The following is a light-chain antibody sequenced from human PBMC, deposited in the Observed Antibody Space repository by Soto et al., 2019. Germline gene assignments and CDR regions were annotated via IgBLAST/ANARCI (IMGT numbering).Light chain of an antibody. Sequence: QSALTQPASVSGSPGQSITISCTGTGSDVGRYNLVSWYQQHPGKAPKLVIYEDTKRPAETSSRFSGSKSANTASLTVSGLQAEDEADYYCCSYAGGNNWVFGGGTKLTVL. J-gene: IGLJ3*02. CDR2: EDT. V-gene: IGLV2-23*01. CDR3: CSYAGGNNWV. CDR1: GSDVGRYNL.